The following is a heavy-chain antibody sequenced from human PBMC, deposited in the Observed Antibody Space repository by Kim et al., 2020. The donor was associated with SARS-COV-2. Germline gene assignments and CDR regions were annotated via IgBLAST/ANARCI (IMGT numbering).Heavy chain of an antibody. CDR2: SYT. Sequence: SYTTNSPSFQGHVTISADKSISTAYLQWSSLKASDTAIYYCARGTDYDYWGQGTLVTVSS. CDR3: ARGTDYDY. J-gene: IGHJ4*02. V-gene: IGHV5-10-1*01. D-gene: IGHD4-17*01.